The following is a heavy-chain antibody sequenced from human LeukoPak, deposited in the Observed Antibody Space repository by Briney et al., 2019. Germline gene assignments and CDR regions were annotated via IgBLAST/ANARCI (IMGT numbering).Heavy chain of an antibody. V-gene: IGHV3-21*01. D-gene: IGHD2-21*01. J-gene: IGHJ4*02. Sequence: GGSLRLSCAASGFTFSSYSMSWVRQAPGKGLEWVSSISSSSSYIYYADSVKGRFTISRDNAKNSLYLQMNSLGAEDTAVYYCARDTNSAGAYFDYWGQGTLVTVSS. CDR1: GFTFSSYS. CDR2: ISSSSSYI. CDR3: ARDTNSAGAYFDY.